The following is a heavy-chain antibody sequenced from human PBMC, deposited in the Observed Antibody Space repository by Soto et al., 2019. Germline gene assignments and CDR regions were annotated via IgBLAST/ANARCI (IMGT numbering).Heavy chain of an antibody. CDR1: GYTFPGNY. D-gene: IGHD2-2*01. V-gene: IGHV1-2*02. CDR3: ARGYCSSSGCSQYFDY. Sequence: GASVKVSCKASGYTFPGNYMHWVRQAPGQGLEWMALINPTSGGTNYAQKFQGRVTMTWDTSISTAYMELSRLRSDDTAIYYCARGYCSSSGCSQYFDYWGQGTLVTVSS. CDR2: INPTSGGT. J-gene: IGHJ4*02.